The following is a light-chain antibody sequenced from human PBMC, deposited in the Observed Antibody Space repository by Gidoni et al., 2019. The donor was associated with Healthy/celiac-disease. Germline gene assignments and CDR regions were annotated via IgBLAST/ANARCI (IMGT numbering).Light chain of an antibody. CDR3: CSYAGSRVV. V-gene: IGLV2-23*02. CDR1: SSDVGSYNL. Sequence: QSALTQPASVSGSPGQSITISCTGTSSDVGSYNLVSWYQQPPGKAPKLMIYEVSKRPSGVSNRFSGSKSGNTASLTISGLQAEDEADYYCCSYAGSRVVFGGGTKLTVL. CDR2: EVS. J-gene: IGLJ2*01.